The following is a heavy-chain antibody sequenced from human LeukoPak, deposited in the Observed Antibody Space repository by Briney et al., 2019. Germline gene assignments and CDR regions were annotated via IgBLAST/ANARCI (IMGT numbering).Heavy chain of an antibody. CDR3: TRGAGWLIDY. D-gene: IGHD3-16*01. CDR2: IHNSGTS. Sequence: SETLSLTCSVSGGSISSYYWSWIRQPPGKGLEWIGYIHNSGTSTYNLSLKSRVTISADTSKNQFSLKLNSMTTADTAVYYCTRGAGWLIDYWGQGILVTVSS. J-gene: IGHJ4*02. V-gene: IGHV4-59*01. CDR1: GGSISSYY.